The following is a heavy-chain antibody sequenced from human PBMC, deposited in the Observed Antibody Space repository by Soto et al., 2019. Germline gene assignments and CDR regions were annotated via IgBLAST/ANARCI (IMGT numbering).Heavy chain of an antibody. CDR3: ARDRGSSGWYGGGRYGMDV. CDR2: IIPIFGTA. V-gene: IGHV1-69*13. J-gene: IGHJ6*02. Sequence: SVKVSCKXSGGTFSSYAISWVRQAPGQGLEWMGGIIPIFGTANYAQKFQGRVTITADESTSTAYMELSSLRSEDTAVYYCARDRGSSGWYGGGRYGMDVWGQGTTVTVSS. CDR1: GGTFSSYA. D-gene: IGHD6-19*01.